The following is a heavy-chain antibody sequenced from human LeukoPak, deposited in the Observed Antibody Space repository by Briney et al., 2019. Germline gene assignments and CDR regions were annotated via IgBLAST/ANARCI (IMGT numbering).Heavy chain of an antibody. Sequence: PGGSLRLSCAASGFTFSSYAMSWVRQAPGKGLEWVAVISYDGSNKYYADSVKGRFTISRDNSKNTLYLQMNSLRAEDTAVYYCAKGWDVDTAIDYWGQGTLVTVSS. D-gene: IGHD5-18*01. V-gene: IGHV3-30*04. CDR3: AKGWDVDTAIDY. J-gene: IGHJ4*02. CDR1: GFTFSSYA. CDR2: ISYDGSNK.